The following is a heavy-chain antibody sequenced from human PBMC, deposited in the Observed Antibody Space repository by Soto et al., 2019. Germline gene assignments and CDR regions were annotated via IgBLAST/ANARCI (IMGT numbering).Heavy chain of an antibody. Sequence: PPDNLRHKTTVSEGTIRTYYWSWFRKPAWKGMEWIGRIYTSGSTNYNPSLKSRVTMSVDTYKNQFSLKLSSVTAADTAVYYGARLGSSSGTRCWSAPWGKGTL. CDR2: IYTSGST. CDR3: ARLGSSSGTRCWSAP. CDR1: EGTIRTYY. D-gene: IGHD6-13*01. J-gene: IGHJ5*02. V-gene: IGHV4-4*07.